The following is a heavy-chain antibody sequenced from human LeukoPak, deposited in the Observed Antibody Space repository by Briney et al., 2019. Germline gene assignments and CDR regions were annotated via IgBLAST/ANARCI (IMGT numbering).Heavy chain of an antibody. CDR1: GFTFSSYG. J-gene: IGHJ4*02. CDR2: IRYDGSNK. Sequence: GGSLRLSCAASGFTFSSYGMHWVRQAPGKGLEWVAFIRYDGSNKYYADSVKGRFTISRDNSKNTLYLQMNSLRAEDAAVYYCAKGELRFLEWLSDYWGQGTLVTVSS. D-gene: IGHD3-3*01. CDR3: AKGELRFLEWLSDY. V-gene: IGHV3-30*02.